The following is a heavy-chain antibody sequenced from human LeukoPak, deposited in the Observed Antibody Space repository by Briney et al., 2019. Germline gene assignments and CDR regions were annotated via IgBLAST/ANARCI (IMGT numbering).Heavy chain of an antibody. CDR1: GGSIGRGDYY. V-gene: IGHV4-30-4*01. D-gene: IGHD3-10*01. CDR2: IYYSGST. CDR3: AGAVYYGLWS. Sequence: SQSLSPAFTVSGGSIGRGDYYWGWIRQPPGEGLEWIGYIYYSGSTYYNPSLKSRVTISVDTSKNQFSLKLSSVTAADTAVNYCAGAVYYGLWSWGQEALVTGSS. J-gene: IGHJ1*01.